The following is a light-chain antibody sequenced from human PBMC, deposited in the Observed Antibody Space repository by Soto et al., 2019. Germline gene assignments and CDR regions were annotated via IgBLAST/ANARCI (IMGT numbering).Light chain of an antibody. J-gene: IGKJ1*01. Sequence: EFVLTQSPGTLSLSPGERATLSCRASQTVRNNYLAWYQQKPGQAPRLLIYDASSRATGIPDRFSGSGSGTDLTITISRLEPEDFEVYYCQQYGGSPRTFGQGTKVDIK. CDR2: DAS. CDR1: QTVRNNY. CDR3: QQYGGSPRT. V-gene: IGKV3-20*01.